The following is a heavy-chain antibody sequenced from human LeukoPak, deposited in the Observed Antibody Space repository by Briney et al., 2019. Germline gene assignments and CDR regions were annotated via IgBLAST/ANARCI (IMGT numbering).Heavy chain of an antibody. CDR2: IRKKVNSYST. CDR1: GFTFSSYA. V-gene: IGHV3-72*01. Sequence: PGGSLRLSCAASGFTFSSYARSWVRQAPGKGLEWVGRIRKKVNSYSTEYAASVKGRFTISRDDSKNSLYLQMNSLKTEDTAVYYCARGNNGFDNWGQGTLVTVSS. J-gene: IGHJ4*02. CDR3: ARGNNGFDN. D-gene: IGHD2-8*01.